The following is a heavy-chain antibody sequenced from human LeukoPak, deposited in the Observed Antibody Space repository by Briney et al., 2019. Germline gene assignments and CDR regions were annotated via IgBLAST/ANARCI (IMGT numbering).Heavy chain of an antibody. J-gene: IGHJ4*02. Sequence: GGSLRLSCTASGFTFSNYGMHWVRQAPGKGLEWVGVVAHDGGLKLYADSVKGRLTISRDNSKNTLYLQIDSLRPEDTAVYYCAKEPRRYSSSWDFDYWGQGTLVTVSS. D-gene: IGHD4-11*01. V-gene: IGHV3-30*18. CDR2: VAHDGGLK. CDR1: GFTFSNYG. CDR3: AKEPRRYSSSWDFDY.